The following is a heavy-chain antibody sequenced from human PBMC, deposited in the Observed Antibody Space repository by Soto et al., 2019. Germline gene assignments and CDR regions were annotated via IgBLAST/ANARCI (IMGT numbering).Heavy chain of an antibody. J-gene: IGHJ4*02. CDR2: MNPNNGNT. Sequence: QVQLVQSGAEVKKPGASVKVSCKAAAYTFTSYDINWVRQATGQDFEWMGWMNPNNGNTAYAQKFQGRVTMTRDTSKSRAFMELSSLTSEDTAVYYCARGRRNWGVDYWGQGTLVTVSS. CDR3: ARGRRNWGVDY. D-gene: IGHD7-27*01. V-gene: IGHV1-8*01. CDR1: AYTFTSYD.